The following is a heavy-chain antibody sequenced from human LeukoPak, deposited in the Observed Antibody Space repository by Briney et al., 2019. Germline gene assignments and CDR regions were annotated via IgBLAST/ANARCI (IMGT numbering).Heavy chain of an antibody. CDR1: GFTFSSYA. J-gene: IGHJ3*02. CDR3: AKAIVGATFHAFDM. CDR2: ISGRGDTT. Sequence: PGGSLRLSCAASGFTFSSYAMSWVRQAPGKGLEWVSTISGRGDTTYYAGSVKGRFTISRDNSKNTLYLQMSSLRAEDTALYYCAKAIVGATFHAFDMWGQGTVVTVSS. V-gene: IGHV3-23*01. D-gene: IGHD1-26*01.